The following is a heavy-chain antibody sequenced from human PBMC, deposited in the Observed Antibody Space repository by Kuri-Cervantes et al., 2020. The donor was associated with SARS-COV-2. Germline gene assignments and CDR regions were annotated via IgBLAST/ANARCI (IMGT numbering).Heavy chain of an antibody. V-gene: IGHV1-2*02. CDR2: INPNSGGT. CDR1: GYTFTGYY. D-gene: IGHD3-10*02. CDR3: ARGGCPGMFFEYYMDV. Sequence: ASVKVSCQASGYTFTGYYMHWVRQAPGHGLEWMGWINPNSGGTNYAQKFQGRVTMTRDTSISTAYMELCRLRSDDTAVYYCARGGCPGMFFEYYMDVWGKGTTVTVSS. J-gene: IGHJ6*03.